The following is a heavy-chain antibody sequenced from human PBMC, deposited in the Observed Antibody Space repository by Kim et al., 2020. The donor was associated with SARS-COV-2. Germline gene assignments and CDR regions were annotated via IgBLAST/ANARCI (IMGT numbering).Heavy chain of an antibody. D-gene: IGHD2-2*01. CDR1: GYTFVDYG. V-gene: IGHV1-18*01. Sequence: ASVKVSCKTFGYTFVDYGISWVRQAPGQGLEWVGWISTHNGNINYAQKFQGRVALTRDASTNTAYLELRSLTSDDTAIYFCARPHCSTSSCYVVLDMKYYLDHWGQGTLVTVSS. J-gene: IGHJ4*02. CDR3: ARPHCSTSSCYVVLDMKYYLDH. CDR2: ISTHNGNI.